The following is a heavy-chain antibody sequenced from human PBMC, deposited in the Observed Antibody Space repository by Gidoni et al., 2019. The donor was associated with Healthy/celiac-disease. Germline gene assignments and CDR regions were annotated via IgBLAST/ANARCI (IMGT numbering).Heavy chain of an antibody. CDR3: ARGLGGDWFDP. J-gene: IGHJ5*02. Sequence: QVQLVQSGAEVKKPGSSVPVSCQASGGTFSSSAISWVRQAPGQGLEWMGGIIPIFGTANYAQKCQGRVTSTADKSTSTAYMELSSLRSEDTAVYYCARGLGGDWFDPWGQGTLVTVSS. CDR2: IIPIFGTA. D-gene: IGHD7-27*01. V-gene: IGHV1-69*06. CDR1: GGTFSSSA.